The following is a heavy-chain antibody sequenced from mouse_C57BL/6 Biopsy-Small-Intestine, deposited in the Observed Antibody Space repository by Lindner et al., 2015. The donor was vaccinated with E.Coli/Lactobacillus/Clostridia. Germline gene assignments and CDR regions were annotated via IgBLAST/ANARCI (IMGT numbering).Heavy chain of an antibody. CDR2: IYPGDGDT. Sequence: VQLQESGPELVKPGASVKISCKASGYAFSSSWMNWVKQRPGKGLEWIGRIYPGDGDTHNNGKFKGKATLTADKSSSTVYMQLNSLTSEDSAVYFCARSGFDYGFAYWGQGTLVTVSA. J-gene: IGHJ3*01. CDR1: GYAFSSSW. D-gene: IGHD2-4*01. V-gene: IGHV1-82*01. CDR3: ARSGFDYGFAY.